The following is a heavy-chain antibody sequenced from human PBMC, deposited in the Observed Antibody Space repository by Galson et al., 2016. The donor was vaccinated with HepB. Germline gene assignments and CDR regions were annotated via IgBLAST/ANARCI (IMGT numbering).Heavy chain of an antibody. J-gene: IGHJ6*02. CDR2: IYPGDSDT. CDR3: ARLPQAYYYHGMDV. Sequence: QSGAEVTKPGESLKISCQGSGYDFSSYWIAWVRQMPGKGLEWMGVIYPGDSDTRNSPSFQGQVIIAADKSISTAYLQWSTLKASDTATYFCARLPQAYYYHGMDVWGQGTTVIVSS. V-gene: IGHV5-51*01. CDR1: GYDFSSYW.